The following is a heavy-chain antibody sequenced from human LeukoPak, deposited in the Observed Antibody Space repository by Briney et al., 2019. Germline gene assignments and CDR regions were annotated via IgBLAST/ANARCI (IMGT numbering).Heavy chain of an antibody. J-gene: IGHJ4*02. V-gene: IGHV3-30*09. CDR2: ISKDGSDK. CDR1: GFTFSDYA. D-gene: IGHD1-7*01. Sequence: GSLRLSCAASGFTFSDYAMLWVRQAPGKGLGWVAVISKDGSDKYYPGSVRGRFAISRDNSKNTIYLQMDSLRAEDTAIYYCARDYWWNYDYWGQGTLVTVSS. CDR3: ARDYWWNYDY.